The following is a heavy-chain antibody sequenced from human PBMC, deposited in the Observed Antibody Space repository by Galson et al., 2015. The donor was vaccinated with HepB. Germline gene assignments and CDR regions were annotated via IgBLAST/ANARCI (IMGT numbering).Heavy chain of an antibody. D-gene: IGHD6-25*01. CDR2: IKQDGRER. Sequence: SLRLSCAVSGFTFSRYWMTWVRQAPGKGLEWVANIKQDGRERYYVDSVKGRFTISRDNAKNSLYLQMGGLRAEDTAVYYCTTGGGYPENWGQGTLVTVSS. CDR1: GFTFSRYW. V-gene: IGHV3-7*05. J-gene: IGHJ4*02. CDR3: TTGGGYPEN.